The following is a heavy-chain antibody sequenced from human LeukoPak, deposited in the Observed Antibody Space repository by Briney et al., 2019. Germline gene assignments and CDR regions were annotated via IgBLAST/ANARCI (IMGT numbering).Heavy chain of an antibody. CDR3: ARDTKNAFAN. J-gene: IGHJ4*02. CDR2: IGISSGNT. D-gene: IGHD1-1*01. V-gene: IGHV3-48*01. CDR1: GFTFSSYS. Sequence: GGSLRLSCAASGFTFSSYSMNWVRQAPGKGLEWISYIGISSGNTKYADSVKGRFIISGDKAKNSLYLQMNSLRVEDTAVYYGARDTKNAFANGGQETLATVSS.